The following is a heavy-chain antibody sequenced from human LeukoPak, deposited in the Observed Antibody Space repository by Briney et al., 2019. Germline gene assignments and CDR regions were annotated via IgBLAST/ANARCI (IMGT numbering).Heavy chain of an antibody. Sequence: GGPLSLLCVVSGFNFSDYTMNWLRQAPGKALEWVSSISSRSRYIFVADSVKGRFTISRDNAENSLFLEMSSLRVEDTAIYYCARDGDLVWGSYRFDFWGQGSLVTVSS. CDR2: ISSRSRYI. CDR1: GFNFSDYT. CDR3: ARDGDLVWGSYRFDF. J-gene: IGHJ4*02. D-gene: IGHD3-16*02. V-gene: IGHV3-21*01.